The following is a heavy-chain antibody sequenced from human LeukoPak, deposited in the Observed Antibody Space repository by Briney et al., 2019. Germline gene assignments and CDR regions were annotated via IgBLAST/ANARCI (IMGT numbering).Heavy chain of an antibody. CDR2: MNPNSGNT. V-gene: IGHV1-8*01. CDR1: GYTFTSYD. Sequence: ASVKVSCKASGYTFTSYDINWVRQATGQGLEWMGWMNPNSGNTGYAQKFQGRVTVTRNTSISTAYMELSSLRSEDTAMYYCARDGYYYGMDVWGQGTTVTVSS. J-gene: IGHJ6*02. CDR3: ARDGYYYGMDV.